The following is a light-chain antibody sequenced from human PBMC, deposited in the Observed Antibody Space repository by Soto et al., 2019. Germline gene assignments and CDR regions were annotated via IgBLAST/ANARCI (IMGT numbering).Light chain of an antibody. CDR1: QSVSST. Sequence: EIVMTQSPATLSVTAGERVTISCRASQSVSSTLAWYQQKPGQAPRLLIYGASTRATGIPARFSGSGSGTEFTLTISSLQSEDFAVYYCQQYNNWPRRFGQGTKVDIK. CDR3: QQYNNWPRR. J-gene: IGKJ1*01. CDR2: GAS. V-gene: IGKV3-15*01.